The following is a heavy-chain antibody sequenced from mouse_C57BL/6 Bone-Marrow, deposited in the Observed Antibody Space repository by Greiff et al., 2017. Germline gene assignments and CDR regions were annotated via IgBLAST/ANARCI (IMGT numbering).Heavy chain of an antibody. Sequence: EVQLVASGGGLVKPGGSLKLSCAAPGFPFSDYGMHWVRQAPEKGLEWVAYISSGSSTLSYADPVKGRFTIARDNAKNTLFLQMSSLRSEDTAMYYCARECTVLDYWGQGTTLTVSS. CDR1: GFPFSDYG. V-gene: IGHV5-17*01. D-gene: IGHD1-1*01. J-gene: IGHJ2*01. CDR2: ISSGSSTL. CDR3: ARECTVLDY.